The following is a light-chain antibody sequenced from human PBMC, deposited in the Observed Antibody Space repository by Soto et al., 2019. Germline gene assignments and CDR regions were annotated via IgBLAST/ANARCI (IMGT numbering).Light chain of an antibody. CDR3: LQRHNWPEFS. CDR1: QSVSGN. CDR2: RAS. Sequence: EIVLTQSPATLSVSPGERATLSCRASQSVSGNLAWYQQKPGQAPRLLMFRASTRATGVPARFSGSGSGAEYTLTITSLQSEDFAVYYCLQRHNWPEFSFGPGTRVDFK. V-gene: IGKV3-15*01. J-gene: IGKJ3*01.